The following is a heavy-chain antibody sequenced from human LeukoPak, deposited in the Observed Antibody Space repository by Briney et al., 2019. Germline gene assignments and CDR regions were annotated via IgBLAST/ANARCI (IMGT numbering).Heavy chain of an antibody. CDR3: TRSRGYSGYYFDY. J-gene: IGHJ4*02. D-gene: IGHD5-12*01. CDR1: GFTFSDHY. V-gene: IGHV3-72*01. Sequence: GGSLRLSCAASGFTFSDHYMDWVRQAPGKGLEWVGHIRNKGNSYTTQYAASAKGRFTISRDDSKNSLYLQMNSLKTEDTAVYHCTRSRGYSGYYFDYWGQGTLVTVSS. CDR2: IRNKGNSYTT.